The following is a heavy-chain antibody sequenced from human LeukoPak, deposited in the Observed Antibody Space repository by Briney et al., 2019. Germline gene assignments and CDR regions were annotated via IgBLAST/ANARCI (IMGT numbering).Heavy chain of an antibody. CDR3: AREGLEYCSGGSCYFNWFDP. Sequence: SQTLSLTCTVSGGSISSGSYYWSWIRKPAGKGLEWIGRIYTSGSTNYNPSLKSRVTISVDTSKNQFSLKLSSVTAADTAVYYCAREGLEYCSGGSCYFNWFDPWGQGTLVTVSS. CDR2: IYTSGST. CDR1: GGSISSGSYY. D-gene: IGHD2-15*01. J-gene: IGHJ5*02. V-gene: IGHV4-61*02.